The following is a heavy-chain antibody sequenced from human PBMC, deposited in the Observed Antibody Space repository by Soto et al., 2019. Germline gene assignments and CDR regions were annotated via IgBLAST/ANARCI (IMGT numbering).Heavy chain of an antibody. CDR3: TRGIYSRLDAFDI. J-gene: IGHJ3*02. D-gene: IGHD3-22*01. V-gene: IGHV3-49*05. Sequence: KPGGSLRLSCTASGFTFGDYAMSWFRQAPGKGLEWVGFIRSKAYGGTTEYAASVKGRFTISRDDSKSIAYLQMNSLKTEDTAVYYCTRGIYSRLDAFDIWGQGTMVTVSS. CDR2: IRSKAYGGTT. CDR1: GFTFGDYA.